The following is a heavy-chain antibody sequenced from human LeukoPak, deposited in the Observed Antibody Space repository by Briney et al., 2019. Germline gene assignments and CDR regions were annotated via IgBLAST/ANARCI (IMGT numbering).Heavy chain of an antibody. Sequence: GGSLRLSCAASGFTFSSYSMNWVRQAPGKGLEWVANIKQDGSEKNYVDSVKGRFTISRDNAENSLFLQMNSLRAEDTAVYYCARERYNSGWYYYFDYWGQGTLVTVSS. CDR2: IKQDGSEK. D-gene: IGHD6-19*01. J-gene: IGHJ4*02. CDR3: ARERYNSGWYYYFDY. CDR1: GFTFSSYS. V-gene: IGHV3-7*01.